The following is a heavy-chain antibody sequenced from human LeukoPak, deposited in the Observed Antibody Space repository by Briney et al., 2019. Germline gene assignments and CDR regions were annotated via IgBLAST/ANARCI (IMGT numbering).Heavy chain of an antibody. V-gene: IGHV4-34*01. J-gene: IGHJ6*03. CDR3: ARESDPITGYFYYYMDV. CDR2: INHSGST. D-gene: IGHD3-10*01. Sequence: PSETLSLTCGVYGGSLRGHYWSWIRQPPGKGLEWVGEINHSGSTNYNPSFWGRVTISVDTSKNQFFLKLNSVTAADTAVYYCARESDPITGYFYYYMDVWGIGTTVTVSS. CDR1: GGSLRGHY.